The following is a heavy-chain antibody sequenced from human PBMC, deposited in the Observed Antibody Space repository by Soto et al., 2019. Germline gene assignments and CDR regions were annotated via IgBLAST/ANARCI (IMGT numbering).Heavy chain of an antibody. Sequence: GALRLSCAASGFTFSSYSMNWVRQAPGKGLEWVSSISSSSSYIYYADSVKGRFTISRDNAKNSLYLQMNSLRAEDTAVYYCARDRPNYYDSFGWFDPWGQGTLVTVSS. D-gene: IGHD3-22*01. CDR2: ISSSSSYI. V-gene: IGHV3-21*01. J-gene: IGHJ5*02. CDR3: ARDRPNYYDSFGWFDP. CDR1: GFTFSSYS.